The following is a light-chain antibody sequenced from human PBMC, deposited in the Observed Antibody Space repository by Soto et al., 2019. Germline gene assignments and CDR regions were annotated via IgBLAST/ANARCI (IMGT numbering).Light chain of an antibody. CDR3: QHRMNWPLT. V-gene: IGKV3-11*01. CDR2: DAS. Sequence: EIVFTQSPSTLSLSPGERATLCFRASQTISSYLLWYQQKPGQAPRLLIYDASNRATGIPARFSGSGSETDFTLTISSLEPEDFAVYYCQHRMNWPLTFGQGTRLEIK. J-gene: IGKJ5*01. CDR1: QTISSY.